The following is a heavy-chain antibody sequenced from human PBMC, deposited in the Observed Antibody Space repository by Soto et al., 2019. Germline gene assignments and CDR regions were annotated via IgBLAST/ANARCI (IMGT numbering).Heavy chain of an antibody. D-gene: IGHD3-10*01. CDR3: ARDYRSRFGELLVGLSLPDV. CDR2: ISSSSSYI. Sequence: GGSLRLSCAASGFTFSSYSMNWVRQAPGKGLEWVSSISSSSSYIYYADSVKGRFTISRDNAKNSLYLQMNSLRAEDTAVYYCARDYRSRFGELLVGLSLPDVWGKGTTVTVSS. CDR1: GFTFSSYS. V-gene: IGHV3-21*01. J-gene: IGHJ6*04.